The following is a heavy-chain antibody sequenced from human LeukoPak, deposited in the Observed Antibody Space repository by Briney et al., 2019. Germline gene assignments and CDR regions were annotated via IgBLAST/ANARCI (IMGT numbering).Heavy chain of an antibody. CDR2: ISGSGSSR. V-gene: IGHV3-23*01. J-gene: IGHJ2*01. D-gene: IGHD2-15*01. Sequence: GGSLRLSCAASGFIFSSYALTWVRQAPGKGLEWVSVISGSGSSRYYADSVKGRFTISRDNAKNTLYLQMNSLRVEDTAVYYCARAYCSGGSCPYWYFDLWGRGTLVTVSS. CDR3: ARAYCSGGSCPYWYFDL. CDR1: GFIFSSYA.